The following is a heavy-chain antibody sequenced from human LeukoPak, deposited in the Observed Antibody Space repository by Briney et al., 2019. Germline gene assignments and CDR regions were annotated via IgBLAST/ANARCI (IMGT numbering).Heavy chain of an antibody. J-gene: IGHJ4*02. CDR1: GYTFTSYY. CDR3: ASRVNSSGWYRFDY. V-gene: IGHV1-46*01. D-gene: IGHD6-19*01. CDR2: INPSGGST. Sequence: GASVKVSCKASGYTFTSYYIHWVRQAPGQGLEWMGIINPSGGSTNYAQKFQGRVTMTRDTSTSTVYMELSSLRSDDTAVYYCASRVNSSGWYRFDYWGQGTLATVSS.